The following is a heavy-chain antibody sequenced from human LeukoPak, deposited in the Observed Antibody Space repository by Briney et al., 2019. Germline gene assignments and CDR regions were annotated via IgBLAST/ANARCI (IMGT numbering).Heavy chain of an antibody. CDR3: ARARSGWSFDY. Sequence: SETLSLTCTVSGASTSTYFWNWIRQPPGRGLEWIGSMYYRGSTNYNPSLKSRVTISVDTSKDQFSLRLTSLTAADTAVYYCARARSGWSFDYWGQGTLVTVSS. CDR1: GASTSTYF. V-gene: IGHV4-59*13. J-gene: IGHJ4*02. D-gene: IGHD6-19*01. CDR2: MYYRGST.